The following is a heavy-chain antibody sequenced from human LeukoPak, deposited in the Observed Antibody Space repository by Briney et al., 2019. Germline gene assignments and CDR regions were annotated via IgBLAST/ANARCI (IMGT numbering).Heavy chain of an antibody. CDR2: IYYSGST. Sequence: KPSETLSLTCTVSGGSISSYYWSWIRQPPGKGLEWIGYIYYSGSTNYNPSLKSRVTISVDTSKNQFSLKLSSVTAADTAVYYCARRGDYGDWFDPWGQGTLVTVSS. V-gene: IGHV4-59*08. D-gene: IGHD4-17*01. CDR1: GGSISSYY. J-gene: IGHJ5*02. CDR3: ARRGDYGDWFDP.